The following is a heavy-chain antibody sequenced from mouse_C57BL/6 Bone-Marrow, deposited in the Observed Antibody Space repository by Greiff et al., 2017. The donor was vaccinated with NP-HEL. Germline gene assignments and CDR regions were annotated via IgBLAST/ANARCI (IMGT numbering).Heavy chain of an antibody. CDR1: FSPFPLSF. D-gene: IGHD2-1*01. Sequence: QVQLQQPGAELVKPGASVKLSSPSSFSPFPLSFLPFFTHIPLQGLEWIGDIYPGSGSTNYNEKFKSKATLTVDTSSSTAYMQLSSLTSEDSAVYYCAREDGKQTIWYCDVWGTGTTVTVSS. CDR2: IYPGSGST. CDR3: AREDGKQTIWYCDV. J-gene: IGHJ1*03. V-gene: IGHV1-55*01.